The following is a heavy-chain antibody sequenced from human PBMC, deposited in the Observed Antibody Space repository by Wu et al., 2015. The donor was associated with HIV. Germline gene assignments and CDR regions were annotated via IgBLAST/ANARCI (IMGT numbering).Heavy chain of an antibody. CDR2: FTTIFGTA. CDR1: GGTFSSYG. J-gene: IGHJ5*02. Sequence: QVQLVQSGAEVKKPGSSVKVSCKTSGGTFSSYGVSWVRQAPGQGLEWMGGFTTIFGTANYAQKFQDRVTITADESTGTAYMELSRLRSDDTAVYYCARVVDILDWLSSSVLRPWGQGTLVTVSS. V-gene: IGHV1-69*12. D-gene: IGHD3/OR15-3a*01. CDR3: ARVVDILDWLSSSVLRP.